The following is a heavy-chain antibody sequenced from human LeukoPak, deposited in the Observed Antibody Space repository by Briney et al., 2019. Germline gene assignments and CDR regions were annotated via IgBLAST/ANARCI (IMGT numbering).Heavy chain of an antibody. D-gene: IGHD3-10*01. CDR3: ARDFLHGGV. Sequence: GGSLRLSCAASGFTFSNCWMHWVRQVPGKGLVWVSRINTDGTTTNYADSVKGRFTISRDNAKNTVYLQMNSLRAVDTAVYYCARDFLHGGVWGQGSLVTVSS. J-gene: IGHJ4*02. CDR2: INTDGTTT. CDR1: GFTFSNCW. V-gene: IGHV3-74*01.